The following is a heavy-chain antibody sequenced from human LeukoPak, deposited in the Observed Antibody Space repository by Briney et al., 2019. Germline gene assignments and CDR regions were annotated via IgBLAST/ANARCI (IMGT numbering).Heavy chain of an antibody. CDR3: ARDQNTYGYCYFDY. D-gene: IGHD5-18*01. V-gene: IGHV3-21*01. CDR2: ISSSSSYT. CDR1: GFTFSSYN. Sequence: RAGGSLRLSCAASGFTFSSYNMNWVRQAPGKGLEWVSSISSSSSYTYYAASVRGRFTISRDNAKNSLYLQMNSLRAEDTAVYYCARDQNTYGYCYFDYWGQGTLSPPPQ. J-gene: IGHJ4*02.